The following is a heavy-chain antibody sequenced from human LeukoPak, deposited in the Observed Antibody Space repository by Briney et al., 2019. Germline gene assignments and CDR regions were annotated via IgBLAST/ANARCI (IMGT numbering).Heavy chain of an antibody. V-gene: IGHV3-23*01. Sequence: GGSLRLSCAGSGFTFSSYAMSWVRQAPGKGLEWVSAISGSGGSSYHADSVKGRFPISRDNSKNTLYLHMNSLRAEDTAVYYCAKGQLDDSSGYYYSGYFDLWGRGSLVTVSS. CDR3: AKGQLDDSSGYYYSGYFDL. CDR2: ISGSGGSS. CDR1: GFTFSSYA. J-gene: IGHJ2*01. D-gene: IGHD3-22*01.